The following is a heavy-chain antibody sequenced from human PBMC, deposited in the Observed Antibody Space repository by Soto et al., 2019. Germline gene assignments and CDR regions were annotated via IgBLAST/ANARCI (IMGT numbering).Heavy chain of an antibody. CDR2: IGTAGDT. J-gene: IGHJ3*02. Sequence: GGSLRLSCAASGFNFSSYDMHWVRQATGKGLEWVSAIGTAGDTYYPGSVKGRFTISRENAKNSLYLQMNSLRAGDTAVYYCARRGYYDSIGYAFDIWGQGTMVTVSS. D-gene: IGHD3-22*01. CDR1: GFNFSSYD. CDR3: ARRGYYDSIGYAFDI. V-gene: IGHV3-13*01.